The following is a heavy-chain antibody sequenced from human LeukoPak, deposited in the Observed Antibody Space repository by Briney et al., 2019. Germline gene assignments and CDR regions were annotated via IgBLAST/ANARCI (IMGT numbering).Heavy chain of an antibody. Sequence: PSETLSLTCTVSGASISSSSYYWGRIRQPPGKGLEWIGSIYYSGSTYYNPSLKSRVTISLGTSKNQFSLTLSSVTAADTAVYYCARHSNWNGGVDWFDPWGQGTQVTVSS. V-gene: IGHV4-39*01. J-gene: IGHJ5*02. CDR3: ARHSNWNGGVDWFDP. CDR1: GASISSSSYY. D-gene: IGHD1-20*01. CDR2: IYYSGST.